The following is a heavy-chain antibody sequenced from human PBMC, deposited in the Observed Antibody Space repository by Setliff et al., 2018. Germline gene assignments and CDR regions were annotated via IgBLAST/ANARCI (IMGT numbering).Heavy chain of an antibody. CDR2: IKEDGSEK. CDR1: GFTFSRYW. CDR3: AKGQGQYYDSSGYYGRVLDY. V-gene: IGHV3-7*03. Sequence: GGSLRLSCVASGFTFSRYWMSWVRQAPGKGLEWVANIKEDGSEKYYADSVKGRFTISRDNSKNTLFLEMNSLRTEDTAVYYCAKGQGQYYDSSGYYGRVLDYWGQGTLVTVSS. D-gene: IGHD3-22*01. J-gene: IGHJ4*02.